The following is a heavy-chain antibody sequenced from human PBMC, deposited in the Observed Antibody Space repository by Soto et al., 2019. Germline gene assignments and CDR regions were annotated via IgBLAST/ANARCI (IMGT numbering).Heavy chain of an antibody. CDR3: TRTALPWNYGWFDP. Sequence: ASVKVSCKASGYTFTSYDINWVRQATGQGLEWMGWMNPNSGNTGYAQKFQGRVTMTRNTSISTAYMELSSLRSEDTAVYYCTRTALPWNYGWFDPWGQGTLVTVSS. CDR2: MNPNSGNT. J-gene: IGHJ5*02. CDR1: GYTFTSYD. D-gene: IGHD1-7*01. V-gene: IGHV1-8*01.